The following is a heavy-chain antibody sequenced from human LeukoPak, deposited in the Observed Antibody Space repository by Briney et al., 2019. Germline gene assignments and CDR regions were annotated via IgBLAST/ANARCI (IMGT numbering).Heavy chain of an antibody. Sequence: TGGSLRLSCAASGFTFSNAWMSWVRQAPGKGLEWVGRIKSKTDGGTTDYAAPVKGRFTISRDDSKNTLYLQMNSLKTEDTAVYYCTTLHYGDYDSLRGRNWFDPWGQGTLVTVSS. CDR2: IKSKTDGGTT. V-gene: IGHV3-15*01. D-gene: IGHD4-17*01. CDR1: GFTFSNAW. J-gene: IGHJ5*02. CDR3: TTLHYGDYDSLRGRNWFDP.